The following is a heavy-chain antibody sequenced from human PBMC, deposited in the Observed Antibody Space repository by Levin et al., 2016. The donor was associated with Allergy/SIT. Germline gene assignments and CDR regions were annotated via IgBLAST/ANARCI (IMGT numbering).Heavy chain of an antibody. Sequence: WVRQAPGQGLEWMGGIIPIFGTANYAQKFQGRVTITADESTSTAYMELSSLRSEDTAVYYCARDSSGWAQYYYYYGMDVWGQGTTVTVSS. V-gene: IGHV1-69*01. D-gene: IGHD6-19*01. J-gene: IGHJ6*02. CDR2: IIPIFGTA. CDR3: ARDSSGWAQYYYYYGMDV.